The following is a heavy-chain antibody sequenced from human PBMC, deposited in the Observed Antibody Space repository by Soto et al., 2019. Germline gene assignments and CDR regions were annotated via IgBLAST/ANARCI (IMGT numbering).Heavy chain of an antibody. CDR3: ARFLSYGRGWYFDL. Sequence: GASVKVSCKASGGTFSCYAISWVRQAPGQGLEWMGGIIPIFGTANYAQKFQGRVTITADESTSTAYMELSSLRSEDTAVYYCARFLSYGRGWYFDLWGRGTLVTVSS. CDR1: GGTFSCYA. V-gene: IGHV1-69*13. CDR2: IIPIFGTA. D-gene: IGHD1-26*01. J-gene: IGHJ2*01.